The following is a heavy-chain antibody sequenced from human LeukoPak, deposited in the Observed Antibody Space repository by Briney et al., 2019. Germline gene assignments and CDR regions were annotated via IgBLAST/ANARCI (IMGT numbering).Heavy chain of an antibody. J-gene: IGHJ3*01. Sequence: ASVKVSCEASGYTFIANFIHWVRQAPGQGLEWMGLINPKSGATTSAQNFQGRVTLTTDTSIRTAFMELGSLGSDDTAVYYCARGGIEVPAFDVWGQGTMVTVSS. V-gene: IGHV1-2*02. CDR1: GYTFIANF. D-gene: IGHD1-14*01. CDR2: INPKSGAT. CDR3: ARGGIEVPAFDV.